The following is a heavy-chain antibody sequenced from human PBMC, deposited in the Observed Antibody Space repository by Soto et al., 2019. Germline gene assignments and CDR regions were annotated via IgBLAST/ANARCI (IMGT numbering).Heavy chain of an antibody. V-gene: IGHV3-23*01. CDR1: GLNFRSYA. CDR2: ISGSGGST. CDR3: PKDPTGPDY. Sequence: EVQLLESGGGLVQPGVSLRLSCAASGLNFRSYAMSWVRQAPGKGLEWVSAISGSGGSTYYADSVKGRFTISRDNSKNTLNLQMNSLRAEDTAVYYCPKDPTGPDYWGQGTLVTVSS. J-gene: IGHJ4*02. D-gene: IGHD3-9*01.